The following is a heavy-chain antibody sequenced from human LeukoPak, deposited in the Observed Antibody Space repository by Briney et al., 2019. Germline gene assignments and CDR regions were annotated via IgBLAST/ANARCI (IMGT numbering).Heavy chain of an antibody. Sequence: GGSLRLSCLTSGFTFSTNAMSWVRQAPGKGLEWISGISGSGASTYYADSVTGQFTISRDNSRNTLYLQMNSLRGDDTAVYYCAKDVGKWESLHFFDYWGQGTLVTVPS. J-gene: IGHJ4*02. CDR1: GFTFSTNA. CDR2: ISGSGAST. CDR3: AKDVGKWESLHFFDY. V-gene: IGHV3-23*01. D-gene: IGHD1-26*01.